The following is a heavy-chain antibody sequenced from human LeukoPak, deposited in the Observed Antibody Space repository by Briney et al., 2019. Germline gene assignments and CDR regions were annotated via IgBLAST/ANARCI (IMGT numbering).Heavy chain of an antibody. CDR3: AKDMGPHYYGSGSYPYNWFDP. D-gene: IGHD3-10*01. V-gene: IGHV3-9*01. Sequence: GRSLRLSCAASGFTFDDYAMHWVRPAPGKGLEWVSGIGWNSGSIDYADSVKGRFTISRDNAKNSLYLQMNSLRAEDTALYYCAKDMGPHYYGSGSYPYNWFDPWGQGTLVTVSS. CDR1: GFTFDDYA. CDR2: IGWNSGSI. J-gene: IGHJ5*02.